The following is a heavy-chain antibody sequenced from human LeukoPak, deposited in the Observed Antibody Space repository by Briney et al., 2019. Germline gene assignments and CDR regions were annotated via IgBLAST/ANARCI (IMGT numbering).Heavy chain of an antibody. D-gene: IGHD5-12*01. J-gene: IGHJ4*02. V-gene: IGHV3-72*01. CDR1: VCTFSDHY. CDR3: AGSGYHYRFFEK. Sequence: PGGSLRLSCAASVCTFSDHYMDGVRQAPGKGLEGVGLSRKKAKSYPTEYAACVKGRFTILRDDSKNSLYLQMNSLKTEDTAVYYCAGSGYHYRFFEKWGQGTLVTVSS. CDR2: SRKKAKSYPT.